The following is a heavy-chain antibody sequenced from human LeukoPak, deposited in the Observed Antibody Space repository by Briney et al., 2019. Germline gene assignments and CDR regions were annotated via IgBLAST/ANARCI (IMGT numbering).Heavy chain of an antibody. D-gene: IGHD7-27*01. CDR3: VRTPPNWGFDY. Sequence: GASVKVSCKASGYTFTTHDINWVRQATGQGLEWLGWMSPNSGDTGYAQKFQSRVTMTSDSSISTAYMELSSLRSEDTAIYYCVRTPPNWGFDYWGQGTLVTVSS. V-gene: IGHV1-8*01. CDR2: MSPNSGDT. CDR1: GYTFTTHD. J-gene: IGHJ4*02.